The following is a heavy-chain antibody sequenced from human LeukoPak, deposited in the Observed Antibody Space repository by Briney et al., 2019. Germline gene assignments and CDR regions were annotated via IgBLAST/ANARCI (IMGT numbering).Heavy chain of an antibody. D-gene: IGHD3-10*01. CDR3: ARADRSYYYGSGSPLY. Sequence: SVKVSCKASGGTFSSYTISWVRQAPGQGLEWMGRIIPILGIANYAQKFQGRVTITADKSTSTAYMELSSLRAEDTAVYYCARADRSYYYGSGSPLYWGQGTLVTVSS. J-gene: IGHJ4*02. CDR1: GGTFSSYT. V-gene: IGHV1-69*02. CDR2: IIPILGIA.